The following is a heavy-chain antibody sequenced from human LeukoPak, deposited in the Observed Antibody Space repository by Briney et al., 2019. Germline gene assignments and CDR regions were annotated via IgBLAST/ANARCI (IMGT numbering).Heavy chain of an antibody. CDR3: ARSTWGAGPCHFDP. CDR1: GGSINNRDYF. D-gene: IGHD3-10*01. J-gene: IGHJ5*02. Sequence: SETLYLTCTVFGGSINNRDYFWGWIRQPPGMGLEFIGNVYYTGITYFNPSLRSRATLSMDMSKNQFSLRLTSVTAADTAMYYCARSTWGAGPCHFDPWGQGTLVTVSS. CDR2: VYYTGIT. V-gene: IGHV4-39*07.